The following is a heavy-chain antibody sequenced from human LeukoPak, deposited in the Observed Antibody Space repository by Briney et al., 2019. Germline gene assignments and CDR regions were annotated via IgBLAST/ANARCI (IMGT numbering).Heavy chain of an antibody. D-gene: IGHD1-26*01. V-gene: IGHV4-39*07. Sequence: SETLSLTCTVSGGSISSSSYYWGWIRQPPGKGLEWIGSIYYSGSTYYNPSLKSRVTISVDTSKNQFSLKLSSVTAADTAVYYCARAGGFLVGASGDAFDIWGQGTMVTVSS. CDR2: IYYSGST. J-gene: IGHJ3*02. CDR1: GGSISSSSYY. CDR3: ARAGGFLVGASGDAFDI.